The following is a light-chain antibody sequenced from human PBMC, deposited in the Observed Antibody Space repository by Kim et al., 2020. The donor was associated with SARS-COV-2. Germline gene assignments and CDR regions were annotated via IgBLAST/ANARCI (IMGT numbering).Light chain of an antibody. CDR2: KAS. V-gene: IGKV1-5*03. J-gene: IGKJ4*01. CDR1: QSSSDY. CDR3: QQYNSYSPFT. Sequence: IGDRVTITCRASQSSSDYLAWYQQKPGKATKLLIYKASTLENGVPSRFSGSGSGTEFSLIISSLQPDDFATYYCQQYNSYSPFTFGGGTKVDIK.